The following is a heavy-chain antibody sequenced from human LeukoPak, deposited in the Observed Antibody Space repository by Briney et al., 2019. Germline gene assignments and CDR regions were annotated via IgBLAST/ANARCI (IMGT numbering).Heavy chain of an antibody. CDR2: IIPILGTA. Sequence: SVKVSCRASGGTFSSYAISWVRQAPGQGLEWMGGIIPILGTANYAQKFQGRVTITADESTSTAYMELSSLRSEDTAVYYCARTAGYSYGWVDYWGQGTLVTVSS. CDR3: ARTAGYSYGWVDY. V-gene: IGHV1-69*13. D-gene: IGHD5-18*01. CDR1: GGTFSSYA. J-gene: IGHJ4*02.